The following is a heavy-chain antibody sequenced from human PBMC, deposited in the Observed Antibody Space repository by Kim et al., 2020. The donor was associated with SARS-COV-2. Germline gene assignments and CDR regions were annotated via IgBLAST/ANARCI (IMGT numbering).Heavy chain of an antibody. Sequence: YYNPSLKSRVTISVDTSKNQFSLKLSSVTAADTAVYYCARDRSGLNWFDPWGQGTLVTVSS. J-gene: IGHJ5*02. V-gene: IGHV4-39*07. CDR3: ARDRSGLNWFDP. D-gene: IGHD5-12*01.